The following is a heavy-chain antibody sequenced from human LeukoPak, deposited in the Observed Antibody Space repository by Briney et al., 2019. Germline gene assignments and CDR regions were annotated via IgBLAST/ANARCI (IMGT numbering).Heavy chain of an antibody. CDR2: NYYSGST. J-gene: IGHJ4*02. D-gene: IGHD2-21*02. V-gene: IGHV4-59*01. CDR3: ARFRDVVVTAYLY. CDR1: GGSISSYY. Sequence: SETLSLTCTVSGGSISSYYWSWIRQPPGKGLEGFMYNYYSGSTNYNPSLKSRVRMYVDTYKNQFSLKLSSVTAADTAVYYCARFRDVVVTAYLYWGQGTLVTVSS.